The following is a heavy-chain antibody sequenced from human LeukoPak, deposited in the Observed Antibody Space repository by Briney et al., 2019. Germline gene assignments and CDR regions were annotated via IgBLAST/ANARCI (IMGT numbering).Heavy chain of an antibody. Sequence: PSETLSLTCTVSGGSLSSYYWSWIRQPPGKGLEWIGYIYYSGSTNYNPSLKSRVTISVDTSKNQFSLKLSSVTAADTAVYYCARHLPPQYYYDSSGYYYGGDWFDPWGQGTLVTVSS. CDR2: IYYSGST. D-gene: IGHD3-22*01. CDR3: ARHLPPQYYYDSSGYYYGGDWFDP. J-gene: IGHJ5*02. V-gene: IGHV4-59*08. CDR1: GGSLSSYY.